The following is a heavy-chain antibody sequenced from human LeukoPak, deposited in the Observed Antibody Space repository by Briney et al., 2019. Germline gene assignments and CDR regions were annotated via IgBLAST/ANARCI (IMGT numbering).Heavy chain of an antibody. D-gene: IGHD5-12*01. J-gene: IGHJ3*02. CDR2: IYYSGST. CDR1: GGSISSYY. CDR3: ARTPLRSDYFDI. Sequence: SETPSLTCTDPGGSISSYYSSSIRQPPRKGLEWIAHIYYSGSTNYNPSPKSRVTLSVDTSKTQLSLTLSSATAEDTAVYYCARTPLRSDYFDIWGEETMVTVSS. V-gene: IGHV4-59*01.